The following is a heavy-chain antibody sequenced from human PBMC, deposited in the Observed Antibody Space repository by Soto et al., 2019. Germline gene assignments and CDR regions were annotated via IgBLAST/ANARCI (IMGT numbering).Heavy chain of an antibody. CDR3: ANTKGADIPFDS. Sequence: QVQLVESGGGVVQPGTSLTLSCAASGFIFSRDGMHWVRQAPVKGLEWVAVISYHGSDIYYADSVKGRFTISRDNSKNTVYLQMNSLRPEDTALYYCANTKGADIPFDSWGEGTLVTVSS. V-gene: IGHV3-30*18. D-gene: IGHD3-9*01. CDR1: GFIFSRDG. CDR2: ISYHGSDI. J-gene: IGHJ4*02.